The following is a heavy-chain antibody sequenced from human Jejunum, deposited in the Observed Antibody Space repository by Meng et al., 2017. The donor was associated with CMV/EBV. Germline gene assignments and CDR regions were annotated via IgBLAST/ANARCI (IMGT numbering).Heavy chain of an antibody. J-gene: IGHJ4*02. Sequence: CEVSGFMFSNFYMNWVRQAPGKGLECVANIKPDGSAKYYVDSVKGRFTVSRDNAKNSLYLQMNSLRPEDTAVYFCAKVAYYDGGDYWGQGTLVTVSS. CDR2: IKPDGSAK. V-gene: IGHV3-7*03. D-gene: IGHD3-16*01. CDR3: AKVAYYDGGDY. CDR1: GFMFSNFY.